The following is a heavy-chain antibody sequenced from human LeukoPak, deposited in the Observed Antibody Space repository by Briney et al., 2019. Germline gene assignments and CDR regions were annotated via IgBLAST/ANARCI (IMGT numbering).Heavy chain of an antibody. CDR3: TRTVIAVLNSAFDF. Sequence: GGSLKLSCAASGFTFSGSDMHWVRQASGKGLEWVARIRSKANGYATAYAASVKGRFTISRDDSKNTAYLQMNSLKTEDTAVYYCTRTVIAVLNSAFDFWGQGSLVTVSS. D-gene: IGHD6-19*01. V-gene: IGHV3-73*01. CDR2: IRSKANGYAT. J-gene: IGHJ4*02. CDR1: GFTFSGSD.